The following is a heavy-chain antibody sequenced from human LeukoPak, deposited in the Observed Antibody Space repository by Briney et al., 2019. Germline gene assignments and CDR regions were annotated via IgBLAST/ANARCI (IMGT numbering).Heavy chain of an antibody. V-gene: IGHV4-34*01. CDR3: AGHAGGYYDDVWGSYRGIDY. CDR2: INHSGST. Sequence: SETLSLTCAVYGGSFSGYYWSWIRQPPGKGLEWIGEINHSGSTNYNPSLKSRVTISVDTSKNQFSLKLSSVTAADTAVYYCAGHAGGYYDDVWGSYRGIDYWGQGTLVTVSS. D-gene: IGHD3-16*02. J-gene: IGHJ4*02. CDR1: GGSFSGYY.